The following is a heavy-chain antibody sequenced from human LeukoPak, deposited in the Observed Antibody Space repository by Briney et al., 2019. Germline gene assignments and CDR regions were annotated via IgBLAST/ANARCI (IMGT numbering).Heavy chain of an antibody. CDR3: ANGNYDYVWGSYRRFDP. CDR2: IGGSGGST. V-gene: IGHV3-23*01. J-gene: IGHJ5*02. CDR1: GFTFSSYA. D-gene: IGHD3-16*02. Sequence: RSGGSLRLSCAASGFTFSSYAMNWVRQAPGKGLEWVSAIGGSGGSTYYADSVKGRFTISRDNSKNTLYPQMNSLRAEDTAVYYCANGNYDYVWGSYRRFDPWGQGTLVTVSS.